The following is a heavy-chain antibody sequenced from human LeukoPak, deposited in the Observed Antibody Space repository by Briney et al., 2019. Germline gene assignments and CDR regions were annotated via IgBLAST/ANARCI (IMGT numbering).Heavy chain of an antibody. J-gene: IGHJ4*02. D-gene: IGHD3-10*01. CDR2: ISSSSSTI. Sequence: GGSLRLSCAASGFTFSSYSMNWVRQAPGKGLEWVSYISSSSSTIYYADSVKGRFTISRDDAKNSLYLQMNSLRAEDTAVYYCARGSYYADYWGQGTLVTVSS. CDR1: GFTFSSYS. V-gene: IGHV3-48*01. CDR3: ARGSYYADY.